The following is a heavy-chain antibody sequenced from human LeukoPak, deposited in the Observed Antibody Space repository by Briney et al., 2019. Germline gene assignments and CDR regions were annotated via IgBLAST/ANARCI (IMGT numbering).Heavy chain of an antibody. D-gene: IGHD2/OR15-2a*01. CDR2: ISHSGST. V-gene: IGHV4-4*02. J-gene: IGHJ4*02. CDR3: ARNMVGETTFDY. Sequence: PSETLSLTCAVSGGSISSNNWWSWVRQPPGKGLEWIGEISHSGSTGYNPSLKSRATISVDKSKNHFSLKLSSVTAADTAVYYCARNMVGETTFDYWGQGTLGTVSS. CDR1: GGSISSNNW.